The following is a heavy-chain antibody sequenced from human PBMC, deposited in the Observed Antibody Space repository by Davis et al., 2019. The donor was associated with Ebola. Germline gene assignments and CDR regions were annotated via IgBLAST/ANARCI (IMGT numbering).Heavy chain of an antibody. D-gene: IGHD4-11*01. V-gene: IGHV3-15*01. CDR1: GFTFSNAW. CDR2: IKSKTDRGTI. Sequence: GESLKISCAASGFTFSNAWMSWVRQAPGKGLEWVGRIKSKTDRGTIEYAAPVKGRFSISRDDSKNTLYLQMNSLKSEDIAVYYCTTQGVTTTTKGVFDIWGQGTMVTVSS. CDR3: TTQGVTTTTKGVFDI. J-gene: IGHJ3*02.